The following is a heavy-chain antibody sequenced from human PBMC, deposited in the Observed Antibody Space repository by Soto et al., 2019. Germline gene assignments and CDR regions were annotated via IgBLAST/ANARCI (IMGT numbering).Heavy chain of an antibody. CDR1: GGTFSSYA. D-gene: IGHD3-16*01. J-gene: IGHJ4*02. CDR3: ARRYIWGSYDY. Sequence: XVRVSCRASGGTFSSYAISGVRHAPGQGLEWMGGIIPICGTANYAQKFQGQVTSSADKSISTAYLQWRSLKASDTAMYYCARRYIWGSYDYWGQGTLVTVSS. V-gene: IGHV1-69*06. CDR2: IIPICGTA.